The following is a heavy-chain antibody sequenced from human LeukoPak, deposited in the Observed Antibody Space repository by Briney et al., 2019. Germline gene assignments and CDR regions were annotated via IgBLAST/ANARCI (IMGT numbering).Heavy chain of an antibody. J-gene: IGHJ4*02. CDR2: ISYDGSNK. V-gene: IGHV3-30-3*01. CDR3: ASSGGTTSDY. CDR1: GFTFGSYA. Sequence: GRSLRLSCAASGFTFGSYAMHWVRQAPGKGLEWVAVISYDGSNKYYADSVKGRFTISRDNSKNTLYLQMNSLRAEDTAVYYCASSGGTTSDYWGQGTLVTVSS. D-gene: IGHD1-7*01.